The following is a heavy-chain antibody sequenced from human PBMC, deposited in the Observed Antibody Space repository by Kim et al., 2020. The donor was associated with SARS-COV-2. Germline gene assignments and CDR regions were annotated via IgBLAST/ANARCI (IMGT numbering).Heavy chain of an antibody. Sequence: YAHSVKGRFTISRDNAKNSLYLQMNSLRDEDTAVYYCARDSIWFGEPFDYWGQGTLVTVSS. V-gene: IGHV3-48*02. D-gene: IGHD3-10*01. CDR3: ARDSIWFGEPFDY. J-gene: IGHJ4*02.